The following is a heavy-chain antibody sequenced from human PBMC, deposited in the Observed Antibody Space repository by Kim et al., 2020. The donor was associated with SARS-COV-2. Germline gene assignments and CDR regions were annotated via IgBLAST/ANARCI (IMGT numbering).Heavy chain of an antibody. CDR1: GFTFSSYW. D-gene: IGHD2-15*01. V-gene: IGHV3-7*03. CDR3: ARDIVVVVAARQKYYYYGMDV. J-gene: IGHJ6*02. Sequence: GGSLRLSCAASGFTFSSYWMSWVRQAPGKGLEWVANIKQDGSEKYYVDSVKGRFTISRDNAKNSLYLQMNSLRAEDTAVYYCARDIVVVVAARQKYYYYGMDVWGQGTTVTVSS. CDR2: IKQDGSEK.